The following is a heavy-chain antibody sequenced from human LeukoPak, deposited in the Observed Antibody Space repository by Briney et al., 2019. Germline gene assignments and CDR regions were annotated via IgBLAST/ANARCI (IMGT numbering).Heavy chain of an antibody. D-gene: IGHD4-17*01. J-gene: IGHJ4*02. CDR1: GGSISSSSYY. V-gene: IGHV4-39*01. CDR2: IYYSGST. Sequence: SETLSLTCTVSGGSISSSSYYWGWIRQPPGQGLEWIGSIYYSGSTYYNPSLKSRVTISVDTSKNQFSLKRSSVTAADTAVYYCARLAGGYGDYPYYFDYWGQGTLVTVSS. CDR3: ARLAGGYGDYPYYFDY.